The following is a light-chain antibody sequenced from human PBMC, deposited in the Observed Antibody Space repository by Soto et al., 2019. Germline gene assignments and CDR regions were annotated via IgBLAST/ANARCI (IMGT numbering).Light chain of an antibody. CDR1: QALVYGDGNTY. J-gene: IGKJ1*01. Sequence: DVVLTQSPLSLPVTLGQPASISCTSSQALVYGDGNTYLIWVQQRPGQSPRGLIYNVSRRDSGVPDRFSGSGSGTDFTLKISRVEAEDVGIYYCMQNTHWPRTFGQGNQVESK. CDR3: MQNTHWPRT. CDR2: NVS. V-gene: IGKV2-30*01.